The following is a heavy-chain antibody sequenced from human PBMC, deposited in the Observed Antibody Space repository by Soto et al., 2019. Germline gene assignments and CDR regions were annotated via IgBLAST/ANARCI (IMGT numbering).Heavy chain of an antibody. J-gene: IGHJ4*02. Sequence: SVKVSCKASGGTFSSYTISWVRQAPGQGLEWMGRIIPILGIANYAQKFQGRVTITADKSTSTAYMELSSLRSDDTAVYYCARGGEMAPLYYWGQGTLVTVSS. CDR3: ARGGEMAPLYY. CDR1: GGTFSSYT. V-gene: IGHV1-69*02. CDR2: IIPILGIA. D-gene: IGHD3-16*02.